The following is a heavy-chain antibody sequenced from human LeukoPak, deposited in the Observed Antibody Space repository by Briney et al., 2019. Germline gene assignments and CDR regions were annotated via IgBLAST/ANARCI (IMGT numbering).Heavy chain of an antibody. CDR1: GGSFSGYY. CDR2: INHSGST. CDR3: AGGGERHYYDSSGYQNLYYFDY. D-gene: IGHD3-22*01. V-gene: IGHV4-34*01. Sequence: PSETLSLTCAVYGGSFSGYYWSWIRQPPGKGLEWIGEINHSGSTNYNPSLKSRVTISVDTSKNQFSLKLSSVTAADTAVYYCAGGGERHYYDSSGYQNLYYFDYWGQGTLVTVSS. J-gene: IGHJ4*02.